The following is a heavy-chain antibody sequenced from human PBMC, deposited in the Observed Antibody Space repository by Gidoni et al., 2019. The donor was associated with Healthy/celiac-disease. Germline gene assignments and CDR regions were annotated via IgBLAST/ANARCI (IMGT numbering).Heavy chain of an antibody. CDR1: GFPFSSYP. D-gene: IGHD6-19*01. Sequence: EVQLLESGGGLVQPGGSLRLSCAASGFPFSSYPMSWVRQAPGKGLEWVSAISGSGGSKYYADSVKGRFTISRDNSKNTLYLQMNSLRAEDTAVYYCAKDQSGWYVGWFDPWGQGTLVTVSS. J-gene: IGHJ5*02. CDR2: ISGSGGSK. V-gene: IGHV3-23*01. CDR3: AKDQSGWYVGWFDP.